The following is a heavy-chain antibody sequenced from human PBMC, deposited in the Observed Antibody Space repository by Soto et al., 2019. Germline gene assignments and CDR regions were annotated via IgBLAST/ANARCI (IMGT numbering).Heavy chain of an antibody. J-gene: IGHJ4*02. V-gene: IGHV4-34*01. CDR1: GGSFSGYY. D-gene: IGHD6-13*01. CDR3: ARGEAAAGTGFEY. CDR2: INHSGST. Sequence: LSLTCAVYGGSFSGYYWSWIRQPPGKGLEWIGEINHSGSTNYNPSLKSRVTISVDTSKNQFSLKLSSVTAADTAVYYCARGEAAAGTGFEYWGQGTLVTVSS.